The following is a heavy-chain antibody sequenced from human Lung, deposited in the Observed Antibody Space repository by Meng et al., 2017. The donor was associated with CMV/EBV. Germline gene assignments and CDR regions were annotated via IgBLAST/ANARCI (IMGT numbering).Heavy chain of an antibody. Sequence: SXTLSLXCAVYGGSFSGSYWHWIRQPPGMGLEWIGEIDGTGRTKYSPSLNSRVTILLDTSKKQFSLELSSVTAADTAVYYCARLTGTVYVHWFDSWGQGTLGTVSS. D-gene: IGHD1-7*01. V-gene: IGHV4-34*01. CDR2: IDGTGRT. CDR3: ARLTGTVYVHWFDS. J-gene: IGHJ5*01. CDR1: GGSFSGSY.